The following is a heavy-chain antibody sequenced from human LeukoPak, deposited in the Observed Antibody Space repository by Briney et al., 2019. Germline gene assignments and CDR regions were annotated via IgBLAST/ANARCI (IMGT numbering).Heavy chain of an antibody. D-gene: IGHD1-26*01. V-gene: IGHV1-46*03. CDR1: GYTFTSYY. Sequence: ASVKVSCKASGYTFTSYYMHWVRQGPGQGLEWMGIINPSGGSTSYAQKFQGRVTMTRDTSTSTVYMELSSLRSEDTAVYYCARDDHSGSYSRGFDYWGQGTLVTVSS. J-gene: IGHJ4*02. CDR3: ARDDHSGSYSRGFDY. CDR2: INPSGGST.